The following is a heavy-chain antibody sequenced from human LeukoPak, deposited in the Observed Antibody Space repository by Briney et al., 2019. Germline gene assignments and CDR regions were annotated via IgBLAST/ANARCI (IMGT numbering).Heavy chain of an antibody. CDR2: ISHGGSI. CDR3: ARQDTAMVKGWFDP. D-gene: IGHD5-18*01. CDR1: GSSITSGYY. J-gene: IGHJ5*02. V-gene: IGHV4-38-2*01. Sequence: PSETLSLTCAVSGSSITSGYYWGWIRQPPGRGLEWIGSISHGGSIYYNPSLKGRVTISIDTSKNEFSLKVNSVTAADTAVYFCARQDTAMVKGWFDPWGQGTLVTVSS.